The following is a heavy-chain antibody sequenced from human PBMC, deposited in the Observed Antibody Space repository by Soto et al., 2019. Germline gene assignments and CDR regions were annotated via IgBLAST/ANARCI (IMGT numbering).Heavy chain of an antibody. J-gene: IGHJ6*02. CDR2: INHSGST. V-gene: IGHV4-34*01. CDR1: GGSFSGYY. CDR3: VRGRGYSRIVGATISYYYYGMDV. Sequence: PSATLSLTCAVYGGSFSGYYWSWIRQPPGKGLEWIGEINHSGSTNYNPSLKSRVTRSVDTSKNQFSLKLSSVTAADTAVYYCVRGRGYSRIVGATISYYYYGMDVWGQGTTVTVSS. D-gene: IGHD1-26*01.